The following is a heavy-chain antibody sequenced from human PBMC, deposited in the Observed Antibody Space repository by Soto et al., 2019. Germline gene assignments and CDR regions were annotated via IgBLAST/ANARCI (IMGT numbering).Heavy chain of an antibody. CDR2: IYWDDDK. J-gene: IGHJ6*02. D-gene: IGHD2-21*02. Sequence: QITLKESGPTLVKPTQTLTLTCTFSGFSLSTTGVGVGWIRQPPGKALEWLALIYWDDDKRYNPSLNSRLTITKETSKNPGVLAMTNMDPVDTATYYCVQSRCGGDCLQSYSSHSYYGLDVWGQGTTVTVSS. CDR1: GFSLSTTGVG. CDR3: VQSRCGGDCLQSYSSHSYYGLDV. V-gene: IGHV2-5*02.